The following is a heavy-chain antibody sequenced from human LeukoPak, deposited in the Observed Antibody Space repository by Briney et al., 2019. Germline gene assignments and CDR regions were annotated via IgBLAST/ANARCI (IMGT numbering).Heavy chain of an antibody. J-gene: IGHJ4*02. CDR1: GGSISSSNYY. D-gene: IGHD5-18*01. CDR2: IYYSGTT. CDR3: ARDTPGGYSYGSFDF. Sequence: PSETLSLTCTVSGGSISSSNYYWGWIRQPPGKGLEWIGSIYYSGTTYYSSSLKSRVTMSVDTSKNQFSLKLSSVTAADTAVYYCARDTPGGYSYGSFDFWGQGTLVTVSS. V-gene: IGHV4-39*07.